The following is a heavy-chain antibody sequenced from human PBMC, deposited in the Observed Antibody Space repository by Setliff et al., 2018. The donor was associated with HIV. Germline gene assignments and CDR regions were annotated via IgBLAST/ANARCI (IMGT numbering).Heavy chain of an antibody. V-gene: IGHV3-30*02. D-gene: IGHD5-12*01. Sequence: GGSLRLSCAASGFTFSSYSMNWVRQAPGKGLEWVAFIRSDESDKHYADSVKGRFTISRDNSKNTVYLQMSSLRPEDTAVYHCATGRGYSGYTADYWGQGTLVTVSS. CDR2: IRSDESDK. J-gene: IGHJ4*02. CDR3: ATGRGYSGYTADY. CDR1: GFTFSSYS.